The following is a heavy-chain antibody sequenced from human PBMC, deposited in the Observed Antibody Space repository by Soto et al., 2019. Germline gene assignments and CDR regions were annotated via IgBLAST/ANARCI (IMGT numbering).Heavy chain of an antibody. CDR1: GFTVSSNY. Sequence: GGSLRLSCAASGFTVSSNYMSWVRQAPGKGLEWVSVIYSGGGTYYADSVKGRFTISRDNSKNTLYLQMNSLRAEDTAVYYCARGRSSRGMDVWGQGTTVTVSS. V-gene: IGHV3-53*01. CDR3: ARGRSSRGMDV. CDR2: IYSGGGT. D-gene: IGHD3-16*02. J-gene: IGHJ6*02.